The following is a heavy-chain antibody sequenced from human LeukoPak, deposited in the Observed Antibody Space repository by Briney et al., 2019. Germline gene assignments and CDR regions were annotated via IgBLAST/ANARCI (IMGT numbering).Heavy chain of an antibody. CDR1: GGSISSSSYY. CDR3: ARHMSAMVTNYYYYGMDV. Sequence: SETLSLTCTVSGGSISSSSYYWGWLRQPPGRGREWGGSIYYSGSTYYNPSLKRRVTISVDTSKNQFSLKLSSVTAADTAVYYCARHMSAMVTNYYYYGMDVWGQGTTVTVSS. CDR2: IYYSGST. J-gene: IGHJ6*02. V-gene: IGHV4-39*01. D-gene: IGHD5-18*01.